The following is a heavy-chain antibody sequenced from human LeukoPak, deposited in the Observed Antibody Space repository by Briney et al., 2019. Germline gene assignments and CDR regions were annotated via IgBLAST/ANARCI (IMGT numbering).Heavy chain of an antibody. CDR1: GYTFTGYY. V-gene: IGHV1-2*02. CDR2: INPNSGGT. Sequence: ASVKVSCKASGYTFTGYYMHWVRQAPGQGLEWMGWINPNSGGTNYVQKFQGRVTMTRDTSISTAYMELSRLRSDDTAVYYCARDRSSGSLYFDYWGQGTLVTVSS. J-gene: IGHJ4*02. CDR3: ARDRSSGSLYFDY. D-gene: IGHD1-26*01.